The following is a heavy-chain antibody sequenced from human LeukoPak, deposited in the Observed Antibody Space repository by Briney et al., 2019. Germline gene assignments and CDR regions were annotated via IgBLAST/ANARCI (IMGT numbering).Heavy chain of an antibody. J-gene: IGHJ4*02. CDR1: GFTFSSYA. D-gene: IGHD6-19*01. CDR3: AKDLGIAVADY. Sequence: GGSLRLFCAASGFTFSSYAMGWVRHAPGEGLEWVSAISGSGGSTYYADYVKGRFTISRDNSKNTLYLQMNSLRAEDTAVYYCAKDLGIAVADYWGQGTLVTVSS. V-gene: IGHV3-23*01. CDR2: ISGSGGST.